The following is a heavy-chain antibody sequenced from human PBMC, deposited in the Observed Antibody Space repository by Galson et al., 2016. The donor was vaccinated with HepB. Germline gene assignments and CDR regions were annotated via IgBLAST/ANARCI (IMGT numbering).Heavy chain of an antibody. CDR2: INHLGSP. J-gene: IGHJ4*01. V-gene: IGHV4-34*01. CDR3: ARFEGSGSYFVDQ. Sequence: ETLSLTCAAYGGTFNAYYWNWIRQPPGKGLEWIGEINHLGSPKYNPSLESRITISVDTSKSQFSLKLSSVTAADTAVYYCARFEGSGSYFVDQWGQGTLVTVSS. CDR1: GGTFNAYY. D-gene: IGHD3-10*01.